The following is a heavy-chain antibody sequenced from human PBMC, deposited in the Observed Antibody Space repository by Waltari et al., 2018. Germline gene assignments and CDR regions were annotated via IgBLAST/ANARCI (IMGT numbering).Heavy chain of an antibody. CDR2: ISSSGSTI. CDR1: GSTFSSYE. CDR3: ARVKWSAAPFDYYYMDV. V-gene: IGHV3-48*03. Sequence: EVQLVESGGGLVQPGGSLRLHGAASGSTFSSYEMNWFRPAPGPGLEWVSYISSSGSTIYYADSVKGRFTISRDNAKNSLYLQMNSLRAEDTAVYYCARVKWSAAPFDYYYMDVWGKGTTVTVSS. J-gene: IGHJ6*03. D-gene: IGHD6-13*01.